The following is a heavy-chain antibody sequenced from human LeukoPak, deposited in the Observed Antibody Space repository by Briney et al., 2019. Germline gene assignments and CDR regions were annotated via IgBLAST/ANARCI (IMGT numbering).Heavy chain of an antibody. CDR2: IYHSGST. V-gene: IGHV4-4*02. CDR1: GGSISSSNW. Sequence: SETLSLTCAVSGGSISSSNWWSWVRQPPGKGLEWIGEIYHSGSTNYNPSLKSRVTISVDESKNQASLKLSSVTAAATAVYYCARDKGILPGFDYWGQGTLVTVSS. D-gene: IGHD3-9*01. CDR3: ARDKGILPGFDY. J-gene: IGHJ4*02.